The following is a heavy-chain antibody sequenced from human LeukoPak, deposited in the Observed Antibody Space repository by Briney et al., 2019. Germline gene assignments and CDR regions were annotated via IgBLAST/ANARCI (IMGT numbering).Heavy chain of an antibody. J-gene: IGHJ4*02. D-gene: IGHD3-22*01. CDR3: AKDRDIVVVILDY. CDR1: GFTFSSYA. V-gene: IGHV3-30-3*01. CDR2: ISYDGSNK. Sequence: GRSLRLSCAASGFTFSSYAMHWVRQAPGKGLEWVAVISYDGSNKYYADSVKGRFTISRDNSKNTLYLQMNSLRAEDTAVYYCAKDRDIVVVILDYWGQGTLVTVSS.